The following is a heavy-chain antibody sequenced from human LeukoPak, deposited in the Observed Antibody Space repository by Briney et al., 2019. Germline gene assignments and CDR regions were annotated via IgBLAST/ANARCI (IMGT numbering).Heavy chain of an antibody. D-gene: IGHD6-13*01. CDR3: AKEGEHHLVPDY. Sequence: GASVKVSCKASGYTFTSYGISWVRQAPGQGLEWMGWISAYNGNTNYAQTFQGRVTMTSDTSISTAYMELSSLRSHDTAVYYCAKEGEHHLVPDYWGQGTLVTVSS. V-gene: IGHV1-18*01. CDR2: ISAYNGNT. CDR1: GYTFTSYG. J-gene: IGHJ4*02.